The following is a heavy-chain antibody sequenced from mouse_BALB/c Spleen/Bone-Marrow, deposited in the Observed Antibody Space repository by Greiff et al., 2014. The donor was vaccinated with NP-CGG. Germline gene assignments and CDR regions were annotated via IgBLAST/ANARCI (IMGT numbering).Heavy chain of an antibody. CDR1: GFTFSDYY. CDR3: ARSGERYGAMDY. V-gene: IGHV5-4*02. CDR2: ISDGGGYT. Sequence: EVQLVESGGGLVKPGGSLKLSCAASGFTFSDYYMYWVRQTPEKRLEWVATISDGGGYTYYPDSVWRRFTISRDNAKNNLYLQMSSLKSEDTAMYYCARSGERYGAMDYWGQGTSVTVFS. D-gene: IGHD2-10*02. J-gene: IGHJ4*01.